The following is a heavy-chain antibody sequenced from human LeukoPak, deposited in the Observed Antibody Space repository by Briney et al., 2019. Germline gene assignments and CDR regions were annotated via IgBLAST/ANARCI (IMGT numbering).Heavy chain of an antibody. CDR2: ITLDGSDS. V-gene: IGHV3-7*04. D-gene: IGHD1-1*01. J-gene: IGHJ4*02. CDR1: GFPFSSYW. Sequence: GGSLRLSCAASGFPFSSYWMAWVRQAPGKGLEWVATITLDGSDSYYVDSVKGRFTVSRDNAKNLLYLQMNSLRVEDTAVFYCTTENWYVFENWGQGSLVTVSS. CDR3: TTENWYVFEN.